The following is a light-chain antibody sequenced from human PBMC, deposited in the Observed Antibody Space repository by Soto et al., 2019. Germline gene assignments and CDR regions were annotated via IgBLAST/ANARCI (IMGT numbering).Light chain of an antibody. Sequence: QSVPTQPPSASGTPGQRVTISCSGSTSNIGSNTVSWYQHLPGTAPKLLIYSNYQRPSGVPDRFSGSKSGTSASLAISGLQSEDEADYYCAAWDDSLNGPVFGGGTQLTVL. CDR3: AAWDDSLNGPV. CDR2: SNY. CDR1: TSNIGSNT. J-gene: IGLJ2*01. V-gene: IGLV1-44*01.